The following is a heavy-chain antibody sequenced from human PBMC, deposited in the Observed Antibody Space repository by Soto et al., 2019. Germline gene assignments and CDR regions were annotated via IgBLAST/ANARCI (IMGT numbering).Heavy chain of an antibody. Sequence: GGSLRLSCAASGFTFSSYSMSWVRQAPGKGLEWVSGISWNSGSRDYADSVKGRFTISRDNSKNTLYLQMNSLRAEDTAVYYCAKVRWLGDYYYYMDVWGKGTTVTVSS. V-gene: IGHV3-23*01. CDR1: GFTFSSYS. J-gene: IGHJ6*03. D-gene: IGHD6-19*01. CDR3: AKVRWLGDYYYYMDV. CDR2: ISWNSGSR.